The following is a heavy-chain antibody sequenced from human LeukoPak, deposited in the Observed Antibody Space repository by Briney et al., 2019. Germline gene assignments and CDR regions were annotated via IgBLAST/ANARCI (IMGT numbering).Heavy chain of an antibody. CDR2: ISSSSSYI. J-gene: IGHJ4*02. Sequence: GGSLRLSCAASGFTYSSYIMNWVRQAPGKGLEWVSSISSSSSYIYYADSVKGRFTISRDNSKNSLYLQMNGLRAEDTAVYYCARGPYYGSGSLDYFDYWGQGTLVTVSS. V-gene: IGHV3-21*01. D-gene: IGHD3-10*01. CDR1: GFTYSSYI. CDR3: ARGPYYGSGSLDYFDY.